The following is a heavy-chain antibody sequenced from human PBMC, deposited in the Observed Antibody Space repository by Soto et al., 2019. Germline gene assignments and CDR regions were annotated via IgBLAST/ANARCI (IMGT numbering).Heavy chain of an antibody. CDR3: ENTGGRYYYYYGMDV. D-gene: IGHD2-8*02. Sequence: TETLSLTCTVSGGSISSSSYYWGWIRQPPGKGLEWIGSIYYSGSTYYNPSLKSRVTISVDTSKNQFSLKLSSVTAADTAVYYCENTGGRYYYYYGMDVWRQWITVTVS. CDR2: IYYSGST. CDR1: GGSISSSSYY. V-gene: IGHV4-39*01. J-gene: IGHJ6*02.